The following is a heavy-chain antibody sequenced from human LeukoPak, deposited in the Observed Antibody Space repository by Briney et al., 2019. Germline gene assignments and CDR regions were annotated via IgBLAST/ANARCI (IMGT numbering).Heavy chain of an antibody. D-gene: IGHD6-6*01. V-gene: IGHV3-20*04. CDR1: GFTFDDYG. Sequence: PGGSLRLSCAASGFTFDDYGMSWVRQAPGKGLEWVSGINWNGGSTGYADSVKGRFTISRDNVKNSLYLQMNSLRAEDTTVYYCARGLGSRSGAGDYWGQGTLVTVSS. CDR3: ARGLGSRSGAGDY. CDR2: INWNGGST. J-gene: IGHJ4*02.